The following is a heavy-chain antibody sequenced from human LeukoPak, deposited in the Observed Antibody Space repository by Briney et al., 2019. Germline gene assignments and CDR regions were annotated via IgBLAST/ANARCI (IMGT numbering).Heavy chain of an antibody. V-gene: IGHV3-74*01. CDR3: AKGGTVLFDY. CDR1: GFTLSSYW. Sequence: GGSLRLSCPASGFTLSSYWMHWVRQAPGKGLVWVSRINNDGSSTSYADSVKGRFTISRDNAKNTLYLQMNSLRDEETAVYYCAKGGTVLFDYWGQGTLVTVSS. CDR2: INNDGSST. D-gene: IGHD3-16*01. J-gene: IGHJ4*02.